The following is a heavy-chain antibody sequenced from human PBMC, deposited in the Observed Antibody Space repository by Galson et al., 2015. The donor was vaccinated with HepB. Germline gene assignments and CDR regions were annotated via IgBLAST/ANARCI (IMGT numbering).Heavy chain of an antibody. J-gene: IGHJ4*02. D-gene: IGHD6-13*01. CDR2: ISSSGSTI. CDR3: ARDRSSSWYGFDY. CDR1: GFTFSDYY. V-gene: IGHV3-11*01. Sequence: SLRLSCAASGFTFSDYYMSWIRQAPGKGLEWVSYISSSGSTIYYADSVKGRFTISRDNAKNSLYLQMNSLRAEDTAVYYCARDRSSSWYGFDYWGQGTLVTVSS.